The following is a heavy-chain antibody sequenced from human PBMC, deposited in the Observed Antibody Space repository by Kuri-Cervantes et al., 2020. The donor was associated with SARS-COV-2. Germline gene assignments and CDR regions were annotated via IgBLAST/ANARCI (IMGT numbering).Heavy chain of an antibody. V-gene: IGHV3-21*01. Sequence: GGSLRLSCAASGFTFSSYSMNWVRQAPGKGLEWVSYISSSSSYKYYADSAKGRFTISRDKTKNSLYLQMTSLRAEDTAVYYFAKAGGTIPPTADYWGQGTLVTVSS. CDR2: ISSSSSYK. CDR1: GFTFSSYS. J-gene: IGHJ4*02. CDR3: AKAGGTIPPTADY. D-gene: IGHD3-9*01.